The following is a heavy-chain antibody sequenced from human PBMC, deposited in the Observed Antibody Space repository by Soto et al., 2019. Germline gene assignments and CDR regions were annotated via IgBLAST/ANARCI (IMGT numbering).Heavy chain of an antibody. CDR3: ARGGMVIIPTATAFDY. CDR1: GGSISTYY. Sequence: SETLSLTCTVSGGSISTYYWSWIRQPAGKGLEWIGRIYASGSTNYNPSLKSRVTMSVATSKNQFSPKLSSVTAADTAVYYCARGGMVIIPTATAFDYWGQGTLVTVYS. D-gene: IGHD2-2*01. V-gene: IGHV4-4*07. J-gene: IGHJ4*02. CDR2: IYASGST.